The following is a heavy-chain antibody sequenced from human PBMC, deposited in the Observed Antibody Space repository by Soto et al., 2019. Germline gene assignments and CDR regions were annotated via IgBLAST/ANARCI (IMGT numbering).Heavy chain of an antibody. CDR2: IYYSGST. J-gene: IGHJ6*02. D-gene: IGHD4-17*01. V-gene: IGHV4-31*03. CDR1: GGSISSGGYY. CDR3: AREGTTVTTTYYYGMDV. Sequence: QVQLQESGPGLVKPSQTLSLTCTVSGGSISSGGYYWSWIRQHPGKGLEWIGYIYYSGSTYYNPSLKRRVTISVDTSKNQFSLKLSSVTAADTAVYYCAREGTTVTTTYYYGMDVWGQGTTVTVSS.